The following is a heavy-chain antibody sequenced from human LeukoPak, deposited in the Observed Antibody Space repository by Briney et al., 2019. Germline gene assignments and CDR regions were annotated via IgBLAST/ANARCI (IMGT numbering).Heavy chain of an antibody. CDR1: GFTFSSYS. CDR2: ISSSSSTI. J-gene: IGHJ4*02. Sequence: GGSLRLSCAASGFTFSSYSMNWVRQAPGKGLEWVSYISSSSSTIYYADSVKGRFTISRDNAKNSLYLQMNSLRAEDTAVYYCASVDYDILTGYYVWGQGTLVTVSS. CDR3: ASVDYDILTGYYV. D-gene: IGHD3-9*01. V-gene: IGHV3-48*04.